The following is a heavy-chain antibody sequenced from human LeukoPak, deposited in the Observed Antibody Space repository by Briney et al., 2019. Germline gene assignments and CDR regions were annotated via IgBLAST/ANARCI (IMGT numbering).Heavy chain of an antibody. Sequence: GGSLRLPCAASGFTVSSNYMSWVRQAPGKGLEWVSVIYSGGSTYYADSVKGRFTISRDNSKNTLYLQMNSLRAEDTAVYYCARERGYCSGGSCFSYYYYGMDVWGQGTTVTVSS. D-gene: IGHD2-15*01. CDR2: IYSGGST. J-gene: IGHJ6*02. CDR1: GFTVSSNY. V-gene: IGHV3-66*01. CDR3: ARERGYCSGGSCFSYYYYGMDV.